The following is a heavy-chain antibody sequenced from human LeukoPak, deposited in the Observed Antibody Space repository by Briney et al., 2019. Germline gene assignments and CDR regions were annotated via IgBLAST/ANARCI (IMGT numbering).Heavy chain of an antibody. J-gene: IGHJ5*02. V-gene: IGHV3-23*01. CDR1: GFTFSGYA. CDR2: ISGSGGST. CDR3: AKDGRHTPTNWFDP. Sequence: GSLRLSCAASGFTFSGYAMSWVRQAPGKGLEWVSAISGSGGSTYYADSVKGRFTISRDNSKNTLYLQMNSLRAEDTAVYYCAKDGRHTPTNWFDPWGQGTLVTVSS. D-gene: IGHD5-18*01.